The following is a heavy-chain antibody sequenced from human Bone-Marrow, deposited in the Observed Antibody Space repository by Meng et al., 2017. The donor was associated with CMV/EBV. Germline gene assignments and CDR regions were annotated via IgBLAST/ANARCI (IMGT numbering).Heavy chain of an antibody. CDR3: ARVNDAEQWLAGGFYGMDV. J-gene: IGHJ6*02. CDR1: GGSFSGYY. CDR2: INHSGST. D-gene: IGHD6-19*01. Sequence: GSLRLSCAVYGGSFSGYYWSWVRQPPGMGLEWIGEINHSGSTNYNPSLKSRVTISVDTSKNQFSLKLSSVTAADTAVYYCARVNDAEQWLAGGFYGMDVWGQGTTVTASS. V-gene: IGHV4-34*01.